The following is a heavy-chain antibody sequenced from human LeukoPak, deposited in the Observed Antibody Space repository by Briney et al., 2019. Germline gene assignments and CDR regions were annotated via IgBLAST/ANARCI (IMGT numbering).Heavy chain of an antibody. D-gene: IGHD3-22*01. CDR1: GYTFTGYY. J-gene: IGHJ4*02. Sequence: ASVKVSSKASGYTFTGYYMHWVRQAPGQGLEWMGRINPNSGGTNYAQKFQGRVTMTRDTSISTAYMELSRLRSDDTAVYYCARQPDTYYYDSSGSLSGYWGQGTLVTVSS. CDR3: ARQPDTYYYDSSGSLSGY. CDR2: INPNSGGT. V-gene: IGHV1-2*06.